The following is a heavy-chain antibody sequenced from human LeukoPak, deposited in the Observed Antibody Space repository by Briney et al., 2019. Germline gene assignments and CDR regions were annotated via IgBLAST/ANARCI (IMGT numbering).Heavy chain of an antibody. Sequence: ASVKVSCKASGYTFTGYYMHWVRQAPGQGLEGMGLIDPRSEFTRYAQKLQGRVTLTRDTSTNTVYMHLSNLRSDDTAVYYCARDGSELSIGAYGYWGQGTLVTVSS. CDR2: IDPRSEFT. CDR1: GYTFTGYY. CDR3: ARDGSELSIGAYGY. J-gene: IGHJ4*02. V-gene: IGHV1-46*01. D-gene: IGHD2-15*01.